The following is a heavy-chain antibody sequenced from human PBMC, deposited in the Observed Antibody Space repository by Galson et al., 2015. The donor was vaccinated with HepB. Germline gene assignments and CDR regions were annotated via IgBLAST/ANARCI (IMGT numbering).Heavy chain of an antibody. CDR3: ARAESPSFGSWAYYGMDV. D-gene: IGHD3-10*01. J-gene: IGHJ6*02. CDR2: ISAYNGNT. Sequence: SVKVSCKASGYTFTSYGISWVRQAPGQGLEWMGWISAYNGNTNYAQKLHGRVTMTTDTSTSTAYMELRSLRSDDTAVYYCARAESPSFGSWAYYGMDVRGQGTTVTVSS. V-gene: IGHV1-18*01. CDR1: GYTFTSYG.